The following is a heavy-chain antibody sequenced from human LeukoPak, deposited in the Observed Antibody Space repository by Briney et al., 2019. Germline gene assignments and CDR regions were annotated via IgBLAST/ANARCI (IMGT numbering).Heavy chain of an antibody. J-gene: IGHJ6*02. D-gene: IGHD6-19*01. CDR3: ARDGAVAGTNYYYYGMDV. Sequence: SVKVSCKASGYTFTTYSMHWVRQAPGQGLEWMGGIIPIFGTANYAQKFQGRVTITADESTSTAYMELSSLRSEDTAVYYCARDGAVAGTNYYYYGMDVWGQGTTVTVSS. CDR1: GYTFTTYS. V-gene: IGHV1-69*13. CDR2: IIPIFGTA.